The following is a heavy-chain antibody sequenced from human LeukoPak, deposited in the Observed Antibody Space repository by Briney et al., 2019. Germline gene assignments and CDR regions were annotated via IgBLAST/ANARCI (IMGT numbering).Heavy chain of an antibody. J-gene: IGHJ4*02. CDR2: IYYSGST. CDR1: GGSISSGGYY. V-gene: IGHV4-31*03. Sequence: SETLSLTCTVSGGSISSGGYYWSWIRQHPGKGLEWIWYIYYSGSTYYNPSLKSRVTISVDTSKNQFSLKLSSVTAADTAVYYCARVGIVLPDYWGQGTLVTVSS. CDR3: ARVGIVLPDY. D-gene: IGHD7-27*01.